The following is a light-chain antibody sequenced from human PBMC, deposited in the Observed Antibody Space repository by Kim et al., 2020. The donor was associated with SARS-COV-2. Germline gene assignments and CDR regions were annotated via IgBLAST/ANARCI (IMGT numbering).Light chain of an antibody. CDR1: QSVSSY. CDR3: QQRSNWPIT. J-gene: IGKJ5*01. V-gene: IGKV3-11*01. Sequence: LSPGKTATLSCRASQSVSSYLAWYQQKPGQAPRLLIYDASNRATGIPARFSGSGSGTDFTLTISSLEPEDFAVYYCQQRSNWPITFGQGTRLEIK. CDR2: DAS.